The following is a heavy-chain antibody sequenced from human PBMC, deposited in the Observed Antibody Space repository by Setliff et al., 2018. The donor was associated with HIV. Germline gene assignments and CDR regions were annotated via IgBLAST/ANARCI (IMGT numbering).Heavy chain of an antibody. CDR2: MNPNSGNT. CDR3: ATPSVRMARNWYDFGY. J-gene: IGHJ4*02. V-gene: IGHV1-8*01. CDR1: GYTFINYD. D-gene: IGHD1-1*01. Sequence: ASVKVSCKASGYTFINYDINWVRQATGQGLEWMGWMNPNSGNTGYSQKFQGRVTMTRNTSTSTAYMELSSRTSEDTAVYYCATPSVRMARNWYDFGYWGQGTLVTVSS.